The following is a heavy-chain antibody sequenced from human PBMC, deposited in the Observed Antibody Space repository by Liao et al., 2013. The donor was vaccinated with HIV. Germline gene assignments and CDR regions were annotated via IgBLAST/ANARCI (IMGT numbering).Heavy chain of an antibody. CDR3: ARAPNWGSIDY. Sequence: QVQLQQWGARLLKPSETLSRTCAVYGGSFSGYYWTWIRQPPGKGLEWIGDINDSGSTNYNPSLESRVTISVDTSKKQFSLNLASLTAADTAVYYCARAPNWGSIDYWGRDPWSPSPQ. CDR2: INDSGST. CDR1: GGSFSGYY. J-gene: IGHJ4*02. D-gene: IGHD3-16*01. V-gene: IGHV4-34*01.